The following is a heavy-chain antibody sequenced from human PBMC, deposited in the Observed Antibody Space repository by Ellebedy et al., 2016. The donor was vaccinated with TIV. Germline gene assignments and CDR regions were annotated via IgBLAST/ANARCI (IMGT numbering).Heavy chain of an antibody. CDR1: GFTFSSYG. J-gene: IGHJ6*02. CDR2: ISYDGSNK. Sequence: GESLKISXAASGFTFSSYGMHWVRQAPGKGLEWVAVISYDGSNKYYADSVKGRFTISRDNSKNTLYLQMNSLRAEDTAVYYCAKDQGGGTSFGDVWGQGTTVTVSS. CDR3: AKDQGGGTSFGDV. D-gene: IGHD3-3*01. V-gene: IGHV3-30*18.